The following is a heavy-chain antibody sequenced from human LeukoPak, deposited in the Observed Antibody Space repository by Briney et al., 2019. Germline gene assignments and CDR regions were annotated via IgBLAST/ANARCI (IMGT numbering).Heavy chain of an antibody. CDR1: GFIFRDYY. CDR3: ARGHYQLEE. V-gene: IGHV3-11*01. D-gene: IGHD2-2*01. CDR2: IERSSTSI. Sequence: GGSLRLSCAASGFIFRDYYMSWIRQAPGKGLEWVSYIERSSTSIYYADSVRGRFTISRDNAKNSLYLQMDSLRAEDTAVYYCARGHYQLEEWGQGTLVIVSS. J-gene: IGHJ4*02.